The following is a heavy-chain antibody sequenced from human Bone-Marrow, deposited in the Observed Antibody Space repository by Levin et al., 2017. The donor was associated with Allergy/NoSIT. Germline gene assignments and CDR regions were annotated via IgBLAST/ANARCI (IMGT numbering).Heavy chain of an antibody. CDR2: IWYNGDNE. Sequence: GGSLRLSCAASGFTFRNHGMHWVRQTPGKGPEWVALIWYNGDNEHYADSVRGRFTISRDNFRNTLYLQMNSLRVEDTAVYYCAREARPSSGWYVGTYDHWGPGTLVTVSS. V-gene: IGHV3-33*01. J-gene: IGHJ4*02. CDR3: AREARPSSGWYVGTYDH. CDR1: GFTFRNHG. D-gene: IGHD6-19*01.